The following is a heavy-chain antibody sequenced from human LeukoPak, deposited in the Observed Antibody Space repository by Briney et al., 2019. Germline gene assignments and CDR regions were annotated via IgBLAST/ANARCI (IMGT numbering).Heavy chain of an antibody. CDR3: AKDFGDFYPPLFDS. V-gene: IGHV3-23*01. D-gene: IGHD4-17*01. CDR1: GLRFRSYG. J-gene: IGHJ4*01. Sequence: GGSLRLSCATSGLRFRSYGMSWVRQAPGKGLKWVSSISGSGRTYYADSVRGRVTCSRDDSKSAVSLVMNSLRAEDTAVYYCAKDFGDFYPPLFDSWGHGTLVTVSS. CDR2: ISGSGRT.